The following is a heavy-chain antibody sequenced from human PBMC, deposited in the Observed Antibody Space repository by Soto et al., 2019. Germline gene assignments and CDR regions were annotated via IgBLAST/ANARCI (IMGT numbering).Heavy chain of an antibody. CDR3: ARLSYYNYGMDV. CDR1: GNSFTSHW. V-gene: IGHV5-10-1*01. J-gene: IGHJ6*02. CDR2: IDPSDSYT. Sequence: PGESLKISCKGSGNSFTSHWISWVRQMPGKGLEWMGRIDPSDSYTNYSPSFQGHVTISVDKSITTAYLQWSSLKASDTAMYYCARLSYYNYGMDVWGQGTTVTLSS.